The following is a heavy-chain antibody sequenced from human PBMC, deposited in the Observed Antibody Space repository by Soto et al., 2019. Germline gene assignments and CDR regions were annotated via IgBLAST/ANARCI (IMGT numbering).Heavy chain of an antibody. V-gene: IGHV1-69*12. J-gene: IGHJ4*02. CDR2: IIPIFGTA. Sequence: QVQLVQSGAEVKKPGSSVKVSCKASGGTFSSYAISWVRQAPGQGLEWMGGIIPIFGTANYAQKFQGRVTITADESTSTAYMELSSLRSEDTAVYYCAREERRYSYGSYYFDYWGQGTLVTVSS. CDR1: GGTFSSYA. CDR3: AREERRYSYGSYYFDY. D-gene: IGHD5-18*01.